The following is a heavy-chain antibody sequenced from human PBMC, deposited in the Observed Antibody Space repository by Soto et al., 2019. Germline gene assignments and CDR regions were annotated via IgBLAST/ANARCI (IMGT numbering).Heavy chain of an antibody. Sequence: GGSLRLSCAASGFTLSNFWMHWARQAPGKGLEWVSRINSDGRSTSYVDSVKGRFTISRDNANNTLYLEMNSLRAEDTAVYFCARGGRYRENYYFGMDVWGQGTTVTVSS. CDR2: INSDGRST. V-gene: IGHV3-74*01. D-gene: IGHD1-26*01. J-gene: IGHJ6*02. CDR1: GFTLSNFW. CDR3: ARGGRYRENYYFGMDV.